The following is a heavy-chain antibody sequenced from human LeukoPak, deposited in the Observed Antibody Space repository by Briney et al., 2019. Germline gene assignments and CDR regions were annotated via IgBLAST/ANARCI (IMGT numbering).Heavy chain of an antibody. D-gene: IGHD6-13*01. V-gene: IGHV4-34*01. CDR2: INHSGST. CDR3: ARGGGYSSSWYGGYFDY. CDR1: GGSFSGYY. Sequence: SETLSLTCAVYGGSFSGYYWSWIRQPPGKGLGWIGEINHSGSTNYNPSLKSRVTISVDTSKNQFSLKLSSVTAADTAVYYCARGGGYSSSWYGGYFDYWGQGTLVTVSS. J-gene: IGHJ4*02.